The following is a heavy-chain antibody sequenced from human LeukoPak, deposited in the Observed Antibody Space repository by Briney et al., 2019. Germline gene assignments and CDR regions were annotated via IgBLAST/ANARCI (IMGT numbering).Heavy chain of an antibody. V-gene: IGHV3-21*01. J-gene: IGHJ4*02. Sequence: GSLRLSCAASGFTFSSYAMNWVRQAPGKGLEWVSSISSSSSYIYYADSVKGRFTISRDNAKNSLYLQMNSLRAEDTAVYYCARASSFLIDYWGQGTLVTVSS. CDR3: ARASSFLIDY. CDR1: GFTFSSYA. CDR2: ISSSSSYI.